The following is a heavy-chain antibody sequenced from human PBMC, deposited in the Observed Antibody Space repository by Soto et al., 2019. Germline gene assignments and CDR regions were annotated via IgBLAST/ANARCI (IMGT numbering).Heavy chain of an antibody. V-gene: IGHV3-23*01. D-gene: IGHD4-4*01. CDR1: GFTFSSYA. Sequence: GGSLRLSCAASGFTFSSYAMSWVRQAPGKGLEWVSAISGSGGSTYYADSVKGRFTISRDNSKNTLYLQMNSLRAEDTAVYYCAKRRDKVTLPYYYYGMDVWGQGTTVTVSS. J-gene: IGHJ6*02. CDR3: AKRRDKVTLPYYYYGMDV. CDR2: ISGSGGST.